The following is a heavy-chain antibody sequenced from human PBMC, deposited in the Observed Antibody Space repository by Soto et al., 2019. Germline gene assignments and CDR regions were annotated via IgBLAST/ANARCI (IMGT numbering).Heavy chain of an antibody. V-gene: IGHV3-7*01. J-gene: IGHJ3*02. CDR3: ARGGIGYCTGGSCYYTAFDI. Sequence: ETLSLTCTVSGGSFSPNYWSWVRQAPGKGLEWLANIKEDGSEKYYVDSLKGRFTISRDNAKNSLYVQMNSLRVEDTAMYYCARGGIGYCTGGSCYYTAFDIWGQGSMVT. CDR2: IKEDGSEK. CDR1: GGSFSPNY. D-gene: IGHD2-15*01.